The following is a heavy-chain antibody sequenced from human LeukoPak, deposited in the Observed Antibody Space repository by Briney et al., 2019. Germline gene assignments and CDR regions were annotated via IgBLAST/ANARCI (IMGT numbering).Heavy chain of an antibody. CDR1: GGTFSSYA. Sequence: SVKVSCKASGGTFSSYAISWVRQAPGQGLEWMGGIIPIFGTANYAQKFQGRVTITTDESTSTAYMELSSLRSEDTAVYYCARGSLEWLHYYYYMDVWGKGTTVTVSS. CDR3: ARGSLEWLHYYYYMDV. CDR2: IIPIFGTA. V-gene: IGHV1-69*05. D-gene: IGHD3-3*01. J-gene: IGHJ6*03.